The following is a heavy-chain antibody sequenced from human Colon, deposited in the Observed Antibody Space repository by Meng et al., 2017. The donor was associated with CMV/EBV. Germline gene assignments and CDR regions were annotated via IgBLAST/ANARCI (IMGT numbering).Heavy chain of an antibody. D-gene: IGHD2-2*01. J-gene: IGHJ4*02. CDR2: IKQDGSEK. CDR1: GFTFSSYR. CDR3: ARRVVVPAAPYYFDS. Sequence: GESLKISCAASGFTFSSYRMSWVRQAPGKGLEWVANIKQDGSEKYYVDSVKGRFTASRDNAENTLYLQMNSLRAEDTAMYYCARRVVVPAAPYYFDSWGQGTLVTVSS. V-gene: IGHV3-7*01.